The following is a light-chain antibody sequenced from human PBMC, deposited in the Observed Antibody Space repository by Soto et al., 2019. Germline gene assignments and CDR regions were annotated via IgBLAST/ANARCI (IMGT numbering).Light chain of an antibody. CDR2: TSS. J-gene: IGKJ1*01. CDR3: LQDYNYPRT. CDR1: QGIRND. Sequence: AIQMTQSPSSLSASVGDRVTITCRASQGIRNDLGWYQQKPGKAPKLLIYTSSSLQSGVPSRFSGSGSGTDFTLTISSLQPEDFATYFCLQDYNYPRTFGQGTKVEIK. V-gene: IGKV1-6*01.